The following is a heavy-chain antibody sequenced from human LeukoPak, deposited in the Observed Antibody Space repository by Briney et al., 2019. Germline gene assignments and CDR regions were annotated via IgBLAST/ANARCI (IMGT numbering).Heavy chain of an antibody. J-gene: IGHJ4*02. D-gene: IGHD4-11*01. CDR3: ARDRYSNPY. CDR2: IKQDGSEK. CDR1: GFTFSNLW. V-gene: IGHV3-7*01. Sequence: GGSLRLSCAASGFTFSNLWMSWVRQAPGKGLEWVANIKQDGSEKDYVDSVKGRFTISRDNAKSSLYLQMNSLRAEDTAVYYCARDRYSNPYWGQGTLVTVSS.